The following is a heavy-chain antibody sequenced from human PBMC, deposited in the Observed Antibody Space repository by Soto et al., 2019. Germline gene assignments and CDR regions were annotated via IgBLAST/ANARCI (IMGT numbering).Heavy chain of an antibody. CDR3: ATLGWEAPRQWTYSY. CDR1: GYTLTELS. Sequence: ASVKVSCKVSGYTLTELSMHWVRQAPGKGLEWMGGFDPEDGETIYAQKFQGRVTMTEDTSTDTAYMELSSLRSEDTAVYYCATLGWEAPRQWTYSYWGQGTLVTVSS. V-gene: IGHV1-24*01. CDR2: FDPEDGET. J-gene: IGHJ4*02. D-gene: IGHD6-19*01.